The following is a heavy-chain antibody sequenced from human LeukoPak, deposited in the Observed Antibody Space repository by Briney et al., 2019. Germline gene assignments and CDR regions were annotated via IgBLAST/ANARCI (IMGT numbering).Heavy chain of an antibody. CDR2: IYYSGST. V-gene: IGHV4-59*01. J-gene: IGHJ4*02. CDR3: ARGVFGEYPFDY. CDR1: GGSISSYY. D-gene: IGHD3-10*02. Sequence: PSETLSLTCTVSGGSISSYYWSRIRQPPGKGLEWIGYIYYSGSTNYNPSLKSRVTISVDTSKNQFSLKLSSVTAADTAVYYCARGVFGEYPFDYWGQGTLVTVSS.